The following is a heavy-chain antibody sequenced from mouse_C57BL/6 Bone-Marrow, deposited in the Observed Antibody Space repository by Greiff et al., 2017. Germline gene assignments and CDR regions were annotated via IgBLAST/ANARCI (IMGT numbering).Heavy chain of an antibody. J-gene: IGHJ2*01. D-gene: IGHD1-1*01. CDR2: ISSGGDYI. V-gene: IGHV5-9-1*02. CDR3: TRADYGGSLDY. Sequence: EVMLVESGEGLVKPGGSLKLSCEASGFTFSSYAMSWVRQTPEKGLEWVGYISSGGDYIYYAENVKGRFTISRDTARNTLYLQMSRLKSEDTAMYYCTRADYGGSLDYWGQGTTLTVSS. CDR1: GFTFSSYA.